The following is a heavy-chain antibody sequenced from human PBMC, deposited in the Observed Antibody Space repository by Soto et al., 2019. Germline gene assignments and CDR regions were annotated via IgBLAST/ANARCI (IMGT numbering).Heavy chain of an antibody. CDR2: VIPIIGIT. Sequence: QVQLVQSGAEVKKPGSSVKVSCKASGGTFSSYTISWVRQAPVQGSEWMGRVIPIIGITHNAQKFQGRATINADKTPSTDYVEVRSLISRDTAVYYCARAPPRDRRSGNGYWRRVVDSLGNGTMVTV. CDR1: GGTFSSYT. CDR3: ARAPPRDRRSGNGYWRRVVDS. V-gene: IGHV1-69*02. J-gene: IGHJ3*02. D-gene: IGHD2-15*01.